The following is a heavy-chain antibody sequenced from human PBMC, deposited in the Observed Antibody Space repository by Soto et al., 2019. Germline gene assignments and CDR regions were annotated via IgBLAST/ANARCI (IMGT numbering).Heavy chain of an antibody. D-gene: IGHD6-6*01. J-gene: IGHJ5*02. V-gene: IGHV1-46*01. CDR1: GYTFTSYY. CDR2: INPSGGST. CDR3: ARGSMES. Sequence: ASVRVSGKASGYTFTSYYMHWERQAPGQGLEWMGIINPSGGSTSYAQKFQGRVTVTRHTSTTTVYMELSSLRSEDTAVYYCARGSMESWAQGTLLTVSS.